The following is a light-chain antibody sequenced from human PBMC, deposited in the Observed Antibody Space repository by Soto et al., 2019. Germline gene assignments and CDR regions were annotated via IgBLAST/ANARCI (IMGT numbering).Light chain of an antibody. CDR1: QSVSSSY. V-gene: IGKV3-20*01. Sequence: EIVLTQSPGTLSLSPGERATLSCRASQSVSSSYLAWYQQKPGQAPRLLIYGASSRATGIPDRFSGSGSGTDFTLTLSRLEPEEFAVYYCQQYGGSPNTFGQGTKLEIK. CDR3: QQYGGSPNT. CDR2: GAS. J-gene: IGKJ2*01.